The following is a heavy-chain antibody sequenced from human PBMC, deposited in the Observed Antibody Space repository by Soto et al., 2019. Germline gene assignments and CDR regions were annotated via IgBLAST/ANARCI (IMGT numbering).Heavy chain of an antibody. CDR2: IIPIFGTA. Sequence: PGESLKISCKGSGYSFSSYAISWVRQAPGQGLEWMGGIIPIFGTANYAQKFQGRVTITADESTSTAYMELSSLRSEDTAVYYCARDRRVAAPYYYYYGMDVWGQGTTVTVSS. CDR1: GYSFSSYA. D-gene: IGHD6-13*01. V-gene: IGHV1-69*01. CDR3: ARDRRVAAPYYYYYGMDV. J-gene: IGHJ6*02.